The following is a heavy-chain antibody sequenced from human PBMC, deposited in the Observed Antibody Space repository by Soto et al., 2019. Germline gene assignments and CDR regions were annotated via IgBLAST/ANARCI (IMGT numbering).Heavy chain of an antibody. CDR2: IYYSGST. V-gene: IGHV4-31*03. CDR3: ARVAVATIDY. D-gene: IGHD5-12*01. CDR1: GGSISSGGYY. J-gene: IGHJ4*02. Sequence: SETLSLTCTVSGGSISSGGYYWSWIRQHPGKGLEWIGYIYYSGSTYYNPSLKSRVTISVDTSKNQFSLKLSSVTAADTAVYYCARVAVATIDYWGQGTLVTVSS.